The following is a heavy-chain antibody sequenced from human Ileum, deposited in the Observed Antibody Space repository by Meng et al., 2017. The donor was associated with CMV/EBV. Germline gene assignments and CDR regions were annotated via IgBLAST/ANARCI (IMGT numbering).Heavy chain of an antibody. CDR2: VSYDGGFK. V-gene: IGHV3-30*04. CDR1: GFIFSSYS. Sequence: GESLKISCAASGFIFSSYSIHWVRQAPGKGLEWVAAVSYDGGFKKYADSVEGRFTISRDNSKNTLYLQMNSLRAEDTAVYYCAREITIFGVVIRRYDAFDIWGQGTMVTVSS. CDR3: AREITIFGVVIRRYDAFDI. D-gene: IGHD3-3*01. J-gene: IGHJ3*02.